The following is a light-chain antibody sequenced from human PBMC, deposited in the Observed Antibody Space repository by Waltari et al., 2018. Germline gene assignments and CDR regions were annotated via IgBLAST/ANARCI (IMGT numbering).Light chain of an antibody. Sequence: DIQMTQSPSTLSASVGDRAIISCRASKSISNWLAWYQQRPGKAPKLLVYKSSTLESGVPSRFSGSGSGTEFTLTISSLQPEDFATYYCQQYNSYSLLSFGGGTKVEIK. V-gene: IGKV1-5*03. CDR1: KSISNW. CDR3: QQYNSYSLLS. CDR2: KSS. J-gene: IGKJ4*01.